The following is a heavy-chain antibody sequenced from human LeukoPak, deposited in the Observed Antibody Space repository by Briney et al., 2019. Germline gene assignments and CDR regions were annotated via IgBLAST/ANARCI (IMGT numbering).Heavy chain of an antibody. CDR2: IYHSGST. Sequence: SGTLSLTCAVSGGSISSSNWWSWVRQPPGKGLEWIGEIYHSGSTNYNPSLKSRVTISVDTSKNQFSLKLSSVTAADTAVYYCARDRGSGWQHAFDIWGQGTMVTVSS. CDR3: ARDRGSGWQHAFDI. J-gene: IGHJ3*02. CDR1: GGSISSSNW. D-gene: IGHD6-19*01. V-gene: IGHV4-4*02.